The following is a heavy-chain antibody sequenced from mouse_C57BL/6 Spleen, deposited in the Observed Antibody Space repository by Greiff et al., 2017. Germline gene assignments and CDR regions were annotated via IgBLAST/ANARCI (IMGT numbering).Heavy chain of an antibody. V-gene: IGHV14-1*01. D-gene: IGHD2-5*01. CDR3: TTGYYSKGGDY. Sequence: EVQLQQSGAELVRPGASVKLSCTASGFNIKDYYMHWVKPRPEQGLEWIGRIDPEDGDTEYAPKFQGKATMTADTSSHPAYLQLRSLTSEDTAVYYCTTGYYSKGGDYWGQGTTLTVSA. J-gene: IGHJ2*01. CDR2: IDPEDGDT. CDR1: GFNIKDYY.